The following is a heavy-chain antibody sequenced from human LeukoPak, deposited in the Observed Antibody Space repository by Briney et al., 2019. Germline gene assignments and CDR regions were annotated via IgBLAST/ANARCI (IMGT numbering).Heavy chain of an antibody. CDR3: ASLSLGHY. D-gene: IGHD6-6*01. Sequence: GGSLRLSCAASGFTVSNNYMSWVRQAPGKGLEWVSVIYSGGSTYYADSVKGRFTISRDTSKNTLSLEMNSLRAEDTAVYYCASLSLGHYWGQGTLVTVSS. J-gene: IGHJ4*02. V-gene: IGHV3-53*01. CDR2: IYSGGST. CDR1: GFTVSNNY.